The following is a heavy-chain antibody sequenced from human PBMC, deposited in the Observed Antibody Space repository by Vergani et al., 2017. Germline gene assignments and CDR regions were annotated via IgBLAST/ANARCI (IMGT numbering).Heavy chain of an antibody. Sequence: QLQLQESGSGLVKPSQTVSLTCAVSGDSISSGGYSWSWIRQPPGKGLEWIGYIYHSGNTFYNPSLTSRVTISVDRSKNQFSLKLTSVTAADTAVYFCTRVASTARLERFYYYMDVWGKGTTVTVSS. CDR1: GDSISSGGYS. V-gene: IGHV4-30-2*01. CDR2: IYHSGNT. CDR3: TRVASTARLERFYYYMDV. J-gene: IGHJ6*03. D-gene: IGHD5-24*01.